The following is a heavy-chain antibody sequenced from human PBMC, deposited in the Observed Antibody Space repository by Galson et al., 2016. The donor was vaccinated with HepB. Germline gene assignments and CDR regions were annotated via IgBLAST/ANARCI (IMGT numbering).Heavy chain of an antibody. J-gene: IGHJ6*02. Sequence: SLRLSCAASGFTSSSYPMSWVRQAPGKGLEWVSGISGSGGSTYYSDSVPGRFTISRDHSKNTRYLKMNSLRAEDTAVYYCAKDSSGRTVCTMVWELSRMDVWGQGTTVTVSS. CDR1: GFTSSSYP. V-gene: IGHV3-23*01. CDR2: ISGSGGST. D-gene: IGHD3-10*01. CDR3: AKDSSGRTVCTMVWELSRMDV.